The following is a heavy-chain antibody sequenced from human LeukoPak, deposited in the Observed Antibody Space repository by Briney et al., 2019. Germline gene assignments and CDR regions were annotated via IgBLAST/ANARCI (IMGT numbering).Heavy chain of an antibody. Sequence: GGSLRLSCAASGFTVSNNYMNWVRQAPGKGLEWVGRIKSKTDGGTTDYAAPVKGRFTISRDDSKNTLYLQMNSLKTENTAVYYCTTGGTCDSSGYCDYWGQGTLVTVSS. J-gene: IGHJ4*02. D-gene: IGHD3-22*01. CDR2: IKSKTDGGTT. CDR1: GFTVSNNY. CDR3: TTGGTCDSSGYCDY. V-gene: IGHV3-15*07.